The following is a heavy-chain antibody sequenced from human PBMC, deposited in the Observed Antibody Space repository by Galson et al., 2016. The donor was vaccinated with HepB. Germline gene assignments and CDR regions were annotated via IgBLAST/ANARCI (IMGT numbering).Heavy chain of an antibody. Sequence: APGKGLVWVSTIGGSGDNTYYADSVKGRFTISRDNSMNTLYLQMNSLRAEDTAVYYCAKDLLSDYVWGSYRFQDWGQGAPVTVSS. D-gene: IGHD3-16*02. CDR3: AKDLLSDYVWGSYRFQD. CDR2: IGGSGDNT. J-gene: IGHJ4*02. V-gene: IGHV3-23*01.